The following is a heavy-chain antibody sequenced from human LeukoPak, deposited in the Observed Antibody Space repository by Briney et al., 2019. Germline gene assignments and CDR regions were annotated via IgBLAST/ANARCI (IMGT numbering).Heavy chain of an antibody. D-gene: IGHD2-15*01. CDR2: ISSSGSTI. CDR1: GFTFSDYY. CDR3: ARGCSGGSCYSSYYYYYMDV. J-gene: IGHJ6*03. V-gene: IGHV3-11*01. Sequence: GGSLRLSCAASGFTFSDYYMSWIRQAPGKGLEWVSYISSSGSTIYYADSVKGRFTIPRDNAKNSLYLQMNSLRAEDTAVYYCARGCSGGSCYSSYYYYYMDVWGKGTTVTVSS.